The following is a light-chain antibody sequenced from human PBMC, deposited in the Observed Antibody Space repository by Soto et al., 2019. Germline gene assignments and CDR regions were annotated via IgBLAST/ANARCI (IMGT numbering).Light chain of an antibody. J-gene: IGLJ2*01. Sequence: QSALTQPASVSGSPGQSITISCTGTSSNIGDYNYVSWYQQHPGKAPKLIIYDVSNRPSGVPNRFSGSKSGNTASLTISGLQAEDEADYYCSSYASSRTLVFGGGTKLTVL. CDR1: SSNIGDYNY. V-gene: IGLV2-14*01. CDR3: SSYASSRTLV. CDR2: DVS.